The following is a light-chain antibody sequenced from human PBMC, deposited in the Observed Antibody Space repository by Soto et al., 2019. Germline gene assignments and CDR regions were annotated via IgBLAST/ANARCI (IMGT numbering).Light chain of an antibody. CDR1: SSDVGGYNY. CDR2: EVS. J-gene: IGLJ1*01. Sequence: QAVVTQPASVSGSPGQSITISCTGTSSDVGGYNYVSWYQQHPGKAPKLMIYEVSNRPSGVSNRFSGSKSGNTASLTISGLQAEDEADYSCSSFTSTNTLVFGTGTKVTVL. CDR3: SSFTSTNTLV. V-gene: IGLV2-14*01.